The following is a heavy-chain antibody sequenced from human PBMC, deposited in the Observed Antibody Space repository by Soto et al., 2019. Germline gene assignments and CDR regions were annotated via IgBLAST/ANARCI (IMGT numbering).Heavy chain of an antibody. J-gene: IGHJ3*02. CDR3: ARGRGYYDDSSGYYYLNAFAI. V-gene: IGHV3-33*01. Sequence: KGLEWVAVIWYDGSNKYYADSVKGRFTISRDNSKNTLYLQMNSLRAEDTAVYYCARGRGYYDDSSGYYYLNAFAIWGQGTMVT. D-gene: IGHD3-22*01. CDR2: IWYDGSNK.